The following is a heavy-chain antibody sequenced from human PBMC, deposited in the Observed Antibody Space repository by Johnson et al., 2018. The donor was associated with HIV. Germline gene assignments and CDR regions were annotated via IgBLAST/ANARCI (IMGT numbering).Heavy chain of an antibody. CDR2: IRYDGSNE. Sequence: VQLVESGGGLVKPGGSLRLSCVASGLSFSTYGMHWVRQAPGKGLEWLAFIRYDGSNEYYVDSVKGRFTISRDNSKNTLYLQMNSLRAEDTAVYYCARAYSYGAFDIWGLGTKVTVSS. CDR1: GLSFSTYG. J-gene: IGHJ3*02. CDR3: ARAYSYGAFDI. V-gene: IGHV3-30*02. D-gene: IGHD5-18*01.